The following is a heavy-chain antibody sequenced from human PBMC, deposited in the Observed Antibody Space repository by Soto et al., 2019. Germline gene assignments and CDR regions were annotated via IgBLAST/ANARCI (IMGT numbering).Heavy chain of an antibody. D-gene: IGHD1-26*01. V-gene: IGHV4-61*01. CDR3: AKGEATYFGL. CDR2: MYYSGST. CDR1: GDSVSSGSYY. J-gene: IGHJ2*01. Sequence: PSETLSLTCTVSGDSVSSGSYYWNWIRQPPGKGLEWIEYMYYSGSTNYNPSFKSRVSISVDTSKNQFSLKLTSVTAADTAVYYCAKGEATYFGLWSRGTLVTVSS.